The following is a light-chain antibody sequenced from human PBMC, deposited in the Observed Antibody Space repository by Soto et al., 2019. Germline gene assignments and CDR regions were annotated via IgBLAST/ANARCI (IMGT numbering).Light chain of an antibody. CDR1: SSDVGGYIF. J-gene: IGLJ2*01. CDR3: TLYIRSTTV. V-gene: IGLV2-8*01. CDR2: DVN. Sequence: QSALTQPPSASGSPGQSVTISCTGTSSDVGGYIFVSWYQQHPGKVPKLIIYDVNKRPSGVPDRFSGSKYGNTASLTVSGLQAEDEADYYCTLYIRSTTVFGGGTKVTVL.